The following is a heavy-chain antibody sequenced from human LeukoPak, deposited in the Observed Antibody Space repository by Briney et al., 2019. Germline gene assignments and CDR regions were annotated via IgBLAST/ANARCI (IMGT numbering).Heavy chain of an antibody. CDR2: IYYSGST. J-gene: IGHJ4*02. CDR3: ARHLNNCGDDCYIFDY. Sequence: LRLSCAASGFPFSDHEMNWIRQPPGKGLEWMGYIYYSGSTNYNPSLKSRVTISVDTSKNQFSLRVSSVTAADTAVYYCARHLNNCGDDCYIFDYWGQGTLVTVSS. V-gene: IGHV4-59*08. CDR1: GFPFSDHE. D-gene: IGHD2-21*01.